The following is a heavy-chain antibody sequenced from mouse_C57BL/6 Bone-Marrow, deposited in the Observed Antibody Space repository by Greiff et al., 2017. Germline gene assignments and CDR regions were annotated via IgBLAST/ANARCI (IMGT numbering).Heavy chain of an antibody. D-gene: IGHD2-3*01. J-gene: IGHJ3*01. Sequence: QVQLQQPGAELVRPGSSVKLSCKASGYTFTSYWMHWVKQRPIQGLEWIGNIDPSDSETHYNQKFKDKATLTVDKSSSTAYMHLSSLTSEDSSVYYCVRRGFYDGYYVPFAYWGQVTLVTVSA. CDR2: IDPSDSET. CDR3: VRRGFYDGYYVPFAY. CDR1: GYTFTSYW. V-gene: IGHV1-52*01.